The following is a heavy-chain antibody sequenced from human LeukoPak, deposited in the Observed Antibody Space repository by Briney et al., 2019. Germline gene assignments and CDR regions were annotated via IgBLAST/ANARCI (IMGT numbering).Heavy chain of an antibody. Sequence: GGSLRLSCAASGFTFSSYGMHWVRQAPGKGLEWVAVISYGGSNKYYADSVKGRFTISRDNSKNTLYLQMNSLRAEDTAVYYCAKEMATISVLHYWGQGTLVTVSS. CDR3: AKEMATISVLHY. CDR2: ISYGGSNK. CDR1: GFTFSSYG. D-gene: IGHD5-24*01. V-gene: IGHV3-30*18. J-gene: IGHJ4*02.